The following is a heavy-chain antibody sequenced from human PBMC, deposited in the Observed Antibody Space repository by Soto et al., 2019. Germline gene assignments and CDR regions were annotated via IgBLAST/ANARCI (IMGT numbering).Heavy chain of an antibody. D-gene: IGHD6-13*01. J-gene: IGHJ6*02. CDR3: AKDLLSYSSSYPRGMDV. CDR2: ISYDGSNK. V-gene: IGHV3-30*18. Sequence: PGGSLRLSCAASGFTFSSYGMHRVRQAPGKGLEWVAVISYDGSNKYYADSVKGRFTISRDNSKNTLYLQMNSLRAEDTAVYYCAKDLLSYSSSYPRGMDVWGQGTTVTVSS. CDR1: GFTFSSYG.